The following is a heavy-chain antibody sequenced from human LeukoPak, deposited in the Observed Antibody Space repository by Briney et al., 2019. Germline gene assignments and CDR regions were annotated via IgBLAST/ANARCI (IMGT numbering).Heavy chain of an antibody. CDR3: SRIFYYGSTGYYPNH. CDR2: SKNKANAYST. V-gene: IGHV3-72*01. CDR1: GFTFSDHY. D-gene: IGHD3-9*01. J-gene: IGHJ5*02. Sequence: GGSLRLSCAVSGFTFSDHYMDWVRQAPGKGLEWIGRSKNKANAYSTVYAASVKGRFTFSRDDRKNSLYLQMDSLKDEDTAVYYCSRIFYYGSTGYYPNHWGQGTLVTVSS.